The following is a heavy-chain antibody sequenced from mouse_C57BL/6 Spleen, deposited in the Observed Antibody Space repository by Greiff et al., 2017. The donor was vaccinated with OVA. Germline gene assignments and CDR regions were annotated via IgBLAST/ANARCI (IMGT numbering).Heavy chain of an antibody. J-gene: IGHJ2*01. D-gene: IGHD2-12*01. CDR2: IYPRSGNP. CDR1: GYTFTSYG. CDR3: ARDYSRYFDY. V-gene: IGHV1-81*01. Sequence: QVQLQQSGAELARPGASVKLSCKASGYTFTSYGISWVKQRTGQGLEWIGEIYPRSGNPYYNEKFKGKATLTADKSSSTAYMELRSLTSDDSAVYFCARDYSRYFDYWGQGTTLTVSS.